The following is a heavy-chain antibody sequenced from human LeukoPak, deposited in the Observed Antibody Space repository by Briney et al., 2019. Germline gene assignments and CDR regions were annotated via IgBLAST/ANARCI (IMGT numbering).Heavy chain of an antibody. D-gene: IGHD7-27*01. CDR1: GFAFRSYG. CDR3: AKDLAWGLDY. CDR2: ISGNGVGT. Sequence: PGGSLRLSCAASGFAFRSYGISWVRQAPGKGLEWVSAISGNGVGTYYADSVKGRFTISRDNSKNTLYLQMNNLRAEDTAVYYCAKDLAWGLDYWGQGTPVTVSS. J-gene: IGHJ4*02. V-gene: IGHV3-23*01.